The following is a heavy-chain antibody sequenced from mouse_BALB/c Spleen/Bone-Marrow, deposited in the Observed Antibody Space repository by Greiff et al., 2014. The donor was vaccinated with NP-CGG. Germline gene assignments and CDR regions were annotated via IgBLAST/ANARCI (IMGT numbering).Heavy chain of an antibody. D-gene: IGHD1-3*01. J-gene: IGHJ3*01. CDR1: GFSLTSYG. V-gene: IGHV2-2*02. Sequence: QVQLKESGPGLVQPSQSLSITCTVSGFSLTSYGVHWVRQSPGEGLEWLGVIWSGGSTDYNAAFISRLSISRDNSKSQVFFKMNSLQANDTAIYYCARESFAYWGQGTLVTVSA. CDR3: ARESFAY. CDR2: IWSGGST.